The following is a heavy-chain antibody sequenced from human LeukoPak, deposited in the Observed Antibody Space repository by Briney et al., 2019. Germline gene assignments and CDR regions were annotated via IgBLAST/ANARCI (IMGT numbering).Heavy chain of an antibody. J-gene: IGHJ4*02. V-gene: IGHV4-4*07. CDR3: ARDIAYCTGGTCGDYFDY. CDR2: MYTSGST. CDR1: GGSVSSYY. Sequence: PSETLSLTCTVSGGSVSSYYWSWIRQPAGKGLEWIGRMYTSGSTNYNPSLKSRVTMSVDTSKNQFSLKLTSVTAADTAVYYCARDIAYCTGGTCGDYFDYWGQGTLVTVSS. D-gene: IGHD2-15*01.